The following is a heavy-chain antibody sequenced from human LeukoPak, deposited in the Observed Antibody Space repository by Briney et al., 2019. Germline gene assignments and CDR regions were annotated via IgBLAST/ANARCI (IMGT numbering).Heavy chain of an antibody. Sequence: GASVKVSCKASGGTFSSYAISWVRQAPGQGLEWMGGIIPIFGTANYAQKFQGRVTITADESTSTAYMELSSLRSEDTAVYYCARLPERWLPLDYWGQGTQVTVSS. V-gene: IGHV1-69*13. J-gene: IGHJ4*02. CDR2: IIPIFGTA. CDR3: ARLPERWLPLDY. D-gene: IGHD5-24*01. CDR1: GGTFSSYA.